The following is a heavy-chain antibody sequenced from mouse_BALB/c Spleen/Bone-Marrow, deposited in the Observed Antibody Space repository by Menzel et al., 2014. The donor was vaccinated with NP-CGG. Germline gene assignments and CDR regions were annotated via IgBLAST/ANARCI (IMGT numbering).Heavy chain of an antibody. J-gene: IGHJ2*01. CDR3: ARDHYGSSYFDY. Sequence: VKVVESGPGLVAPSQSLSITCTVSGFSLTSYGVHWVRQPPGKGLEWLGVIWAGGSTNYNSALMPRLSISKDNSKSQVFLKMNSLQTDDTAMYYCARDHYGSSYFDYWGQGTTLTVSS. CDR2: IWAGGST. CDR1: GFSLTSYG. V-gene: IGHV2-9*02. D-gene: IGHD1-1*01.